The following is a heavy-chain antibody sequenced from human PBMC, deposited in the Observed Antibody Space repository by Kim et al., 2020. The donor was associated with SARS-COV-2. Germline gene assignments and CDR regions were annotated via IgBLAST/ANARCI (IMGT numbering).Heavy chain of an antibody. J-gene: IGHJ6*02. Sequence: GGSLRLSCAASGFTFSSYGMHWVRQAPGKGLEWVAVISYDGSNKYYADSVKGRFTISRDNSKNTLYLQMNSLRAEDTAVYYCAREGGYSSSWYDYYYYYGMDVWGQGTTVTVSS. CDR2: ISYDGSNK. D-gene: IGHD6-13*01. CDR1: GFTFSSYG. V-gene: IGHV3-33*05. CDR3: AREGGYSSSWYDYYYYYGMDV.